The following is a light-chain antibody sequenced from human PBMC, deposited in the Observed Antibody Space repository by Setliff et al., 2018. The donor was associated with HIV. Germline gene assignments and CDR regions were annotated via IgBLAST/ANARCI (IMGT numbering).Light chain of an antibody. CDR2: DVT. CDR1: SSDIGGYKY. CDR3: SSYTFSSTPYV. J-gene: IGLJ1*01. Sequence: QSALTQPASVSGSPGQSITISCTGTSSDIGGYKYVSWYQQHPGKAPKLMIFDVTNRPSGVSSRFSGSKSGNTASLTISGLQAEDEADYYCSSYTFSSTPYVFGTGTKVTVL. V-gene: IGLV2-14*03.